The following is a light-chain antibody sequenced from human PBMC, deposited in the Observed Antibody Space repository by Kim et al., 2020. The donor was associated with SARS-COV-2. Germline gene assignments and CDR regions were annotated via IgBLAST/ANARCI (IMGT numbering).Light chain of an antibody. Sequence: SSELTQDPAVSVALGQTVRITCQGDSLRSYYATWYQQKPRQAPVLVIYGRNNRPSGIPDRFSGSTSGNTASLTISGAQAEDESDFYCQSRDSGVNVVFGGGTKVTV. CDR1: SLRSYY. CDR2: GRN. CDR3: QSRDSGVNVV. J-gene: IGLJ2*01. V-gene: IGLV3-19*01.